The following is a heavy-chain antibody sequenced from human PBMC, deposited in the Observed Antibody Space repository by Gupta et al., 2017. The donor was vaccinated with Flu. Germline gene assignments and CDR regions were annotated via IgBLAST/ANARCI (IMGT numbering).Heavy chain of an antibody. CDR1: GGSISRDNFY. CDR3: AGGVGYGAFDY. V-gene: IGHV4-39*01. CDR2: IYYSGVA. Sequence: QLQLQGSGPGLVRPSETLSLSCFVSGGSISRDNFYWGLIRQAPGKGLECIGIIYYSGVAYDTPSLRGRVTLSLDASDSRFSLKMNSVTAADTAVYYCAGGVGYGAFDYWGQGSLVTISS. D-gene: IGHD4/OR15-4a*01. J-gene: IGHJ4*02.